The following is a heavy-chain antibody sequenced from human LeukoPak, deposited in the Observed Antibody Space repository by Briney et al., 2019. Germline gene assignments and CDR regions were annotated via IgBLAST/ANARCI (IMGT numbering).Heavy chain of an antibody. CDR3: ARGEVGASEFDY. V-gene: IGHV4-30-4*08. Sequence: SETLSLTCTVSGGSISSGDYYWSWIRQPPGKGLEWIGYIYYSGSTYYNPSLKGRVTISVDTSKNQFSLKPSSVTAADTAVYYCARGEVGASEFDYWGQGTLVTVSS. CDR2: IYYSGST. CDR1: GGSISSGDYY. D-gene: IGHD1-26*01. J-gene: IGHJ4*02.